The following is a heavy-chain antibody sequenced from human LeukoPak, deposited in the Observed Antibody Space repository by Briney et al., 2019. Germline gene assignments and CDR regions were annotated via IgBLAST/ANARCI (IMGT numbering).Heavy chain of an antibody. CDR1: GGTFSSYA. J-gene: IGHJ3*02. D-gene: IGHD3-22*01. V-gene: IGHV1-69*05. Sequence: ASVKVSCKASGGTFSSYAISWVRQAPGQGLEWMGGIIPIFGTANYAQKFQGRVTITTDESTSTAYMELSSLRSEDTAVYYCARGRLYDSSGHNAFDIWGQGTMVTVSS. CDR3: ARGRLYDSSGHNAFDI. CDR2: IIPIFGTA.